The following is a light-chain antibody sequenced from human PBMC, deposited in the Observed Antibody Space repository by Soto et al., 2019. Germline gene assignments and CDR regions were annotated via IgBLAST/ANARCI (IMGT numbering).Light chain of an antibody. Sequence: EIVLTQSPATLSLSPGERATLSCRASQSLNNHLDWYQQKPGQAPSLLIYDSFNRAIGIPVRFSGSGSGTDFTLTISSLESEDFAVYYCQQRGSWPPTFGQGTNVEI. V-gene: IGKV3-11*01. CDR3: QQRGSWPPT. CDR1: QSLNNH. J-gene: IGKJ1*01. CDR2: DSF.